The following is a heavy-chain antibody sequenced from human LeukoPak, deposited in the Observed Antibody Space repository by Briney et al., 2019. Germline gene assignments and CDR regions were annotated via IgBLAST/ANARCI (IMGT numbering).Heavy chain of an antibody. CDR1: GYTFTSYD. CDR3: ARGTGSSWYSFYYYYMDV. Sequence: GASVKVSCKASGYTFTSYDINWVRQATGQGLEWMGWMNPNSGNTGYAQKFQGRVTMTRNTSISTAYMELSSLRSEDTAVYYCARGTGSSWYSFYYYYMDVWGKGTTVTVSS. CDR2: MNPNSGNT. D-gene: IGHD6-13*01. J-gene: IGHJ6*03. V-gene: IGHV1-8*01.